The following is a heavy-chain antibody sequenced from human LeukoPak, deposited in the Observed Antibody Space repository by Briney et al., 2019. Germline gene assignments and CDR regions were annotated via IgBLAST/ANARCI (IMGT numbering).Heavy chain of an antibody. J-gene: IGHJ4*02. V-gene: IGHV3-49*03. D-gene: IGHD3-22*01. CDR2: IRTKAHGGTT. CDR3: ARTYYYESSGWKPDY. Sequence: GGSLRLSCTASGFTFGDYAVTWFREAPGKGLEWTAFIRTKAHGGTTEYAASVKGRFTISRDDSETIAYLQMNSLKTEDTAMYYCARTYYYESSGWKPDYWGQGTLVTVSS. CDR1: GFTFGDYA.